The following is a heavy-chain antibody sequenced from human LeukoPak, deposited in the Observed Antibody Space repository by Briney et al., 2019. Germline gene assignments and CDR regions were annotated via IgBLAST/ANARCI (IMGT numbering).Heavy chain of an antibody. D-gene: IGHD5-12*01. CDR2: ISGGGAVT. CDR1: GFTFSSYA. Sequence: PGVSLRLSCAASGFTFSSYAMSWVRQAPGKGLEWVSSISGGGAVTYYADSVKGRFTNSRDNSKNTVYLQMNSLRAEDTAVYYCAKEPRVATIEIFDYWGQGTLVTVSS. V-gene: IGHV3-23*01. CDR3: AKEPRVATIEIFDY. J-gene: IGHJ4*02.